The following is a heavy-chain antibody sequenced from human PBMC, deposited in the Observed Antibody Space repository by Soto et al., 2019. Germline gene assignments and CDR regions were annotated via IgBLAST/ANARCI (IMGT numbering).Heavy chain of an antibody. CDR3: TRGNSGYTTDDAFDI. D-gene: IGHD5-12*01. CDR2: IRSKANSYAT. V-gene: IGHV3-73*01. Sequence: GGSLRLSCAASGFTFSGSAMHWVRQASGKGLEWVGRIRSKANSYATAYAASVKGRFTISRDDSKNTAYLQMNSLKTEDTAVYHCTRGNSGYTTDDAFDIWGQGTMVTVSS. CDR1: GFTFSGSA. J-gene: IGHJ3*02.